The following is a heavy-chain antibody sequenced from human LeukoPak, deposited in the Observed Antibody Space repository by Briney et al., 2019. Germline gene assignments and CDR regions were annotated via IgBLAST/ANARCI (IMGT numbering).Heavy chain of an antibody. CDR1: GYSFTSYW. V-gene: IGHV5-51*01. CDR3: ARSCRDGYRDFDY. J-gene: IGHJ4*02. Sequence: NHGESLKISCKGSGYSFTSYWIGWVRQMPGKGLEWMGIIYPGDSDTRYSPSFQGHVTIPADKSISTAYPQWSSLKASDTAMYYCARSCRDGYRDFDYWGQGTLVTVSS. D-gene: IGHD5-24*01. CDR2: IYPGDSDT.